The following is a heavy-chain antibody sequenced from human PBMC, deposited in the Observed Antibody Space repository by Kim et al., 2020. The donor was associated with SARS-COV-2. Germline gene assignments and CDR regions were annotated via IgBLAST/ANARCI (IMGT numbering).Heavy chain of an antibody. Sequence: SETLSLTCIVSGDSISSRSYYWGWIRPPPGKGLEWIASIYYSGSNYYNPSVRSLATISVDTSNNQLLLKLSSVTATATAVYYSAEHRPPTGWFDPLGVGT. V-gene: IGHV4-39*01. CDR1: GDSISSRSYY. CDR2: IYYSGSN. J-gene: IGHJ5*02. CDR3: AEHRPPTGWFDP.